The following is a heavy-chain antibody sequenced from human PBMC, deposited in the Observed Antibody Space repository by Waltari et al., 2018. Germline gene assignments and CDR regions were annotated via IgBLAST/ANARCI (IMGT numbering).Heavy chain of an antibody. CDR2: INPNSGDT. D-gene: IGHD4-17*01. J-gene: IGHJ4*02. V-gene: IGHV1-2*06. CDR3: ARDLGSDYGNRDY. CDR1: GYTFTGTD. Sequence: QVHLVQSGAEVKKPGASAKVSCKASGYTFTGTDIQWVRRAPGQGLEWMGRINPNSGDTNYAQKFQGRVTLTRDTSINTAYMELSSLKSDDTAVYYCARDLGSDYGNRDYWGQGTLVTVPS.